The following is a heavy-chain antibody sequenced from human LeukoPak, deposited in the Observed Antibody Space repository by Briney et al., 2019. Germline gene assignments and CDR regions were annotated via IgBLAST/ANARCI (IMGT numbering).Heavy chain of an antibody. CDR3: AKDRDYYDSSGYYYVTAEYFQH. CDR2: IYSGGST. D-gene: IGHD3-22*01. Sequence: GGSLRLSCAASGFTVSSNYMSWVRQAPGKGLEWVSVIYSGGSTYYADSVKGRFTISRDNSKNTLYLQMNSLRAEDTAVYYCAKDRDYYDSSGYYYVTAEYFQHWGQGTLVTVSS. CDR1: GFTVSSNY. V-gene: IGHV3-53*01. J-gene: IGHJ1*01.